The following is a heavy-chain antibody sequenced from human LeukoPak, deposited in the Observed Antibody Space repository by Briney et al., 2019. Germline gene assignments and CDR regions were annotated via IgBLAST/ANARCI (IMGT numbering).Heavy chain of an antibody. CDR2: IRSKANSYAT. D-gene: IGHD1-1*01. J-gene: IGHJ4*02. CDR1: GFTFSGSA. Sequence: GGSLRLSCAASGFTFSGSAMHWVRQASGKGLEWVSRIRSKANSYATAYAASVKGRFTISRDDSKNTACLQMNSLKTEDTAVYYCTRRGEGGTSYWGQGTLVTVSS. V-gene: IGHV3-73*01. CDR3: TRRGEGGTSY.